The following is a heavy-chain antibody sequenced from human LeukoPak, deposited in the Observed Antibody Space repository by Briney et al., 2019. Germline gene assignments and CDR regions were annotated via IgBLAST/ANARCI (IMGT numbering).Heavy chain of an antibody. V-gene: IGHV4-39*01. J-gene: IGHJ4*02. Sequence: SETLSLTCTVSGGSISSSSYYWGWIRQPPGKGLEWIGSIYYSGSTYYNPSLKSRVTISVDTSKNQFSLKLSSVTAADTAVYYCARRRDSSGYYVDYWGQGTLVTVSS. D-gene: IGHD3-22*01. CDR2: IYYSGST. CDR3: ARRRDSSGYYVDY. CDR1: GGSISSSSYY.